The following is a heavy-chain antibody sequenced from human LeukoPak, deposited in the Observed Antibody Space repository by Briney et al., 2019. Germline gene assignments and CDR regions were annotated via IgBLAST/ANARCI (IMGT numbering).Heavy chain of an antibody. CDR3: ARQGSSSRRTLDY. CDR1: GGSISSSSYY. CDR2: IHYSGST. J-gene: IGHJ4*02. V-gene: IGHV4-39*01. Sequence: SETLSLTCTVSGGSISSSSYYWGWIRQPPGKGLEWIGSIHYSGSTYYNPSLKSRVTISVDTSKNQFSLKLSSVTAADTAVYYCARQGSSSRRTLDYWGQGTLVTVSS. D-gene: IGHD6-13*01.